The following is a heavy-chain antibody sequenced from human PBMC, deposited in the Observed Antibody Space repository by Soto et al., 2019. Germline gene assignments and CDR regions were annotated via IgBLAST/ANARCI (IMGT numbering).Heavy chain of an antibody. V-gene: IGHV3-23*01. CDR1: GFTFSSYA. D-gene: IGHD3-22*01. CDR2: ISGSGGST. J-gene: IGHJ4*02. Sequence: LRLSCAASGFTFSSYAMSWVRQAPGKGLEWVSAISGSGGSTYYADSVKGRFTISRDNSKNTLYLQVNSLRAEDTAVYYCAKDMGTYYYDSSGPGPFDYWGQGTLVTVSS. CDR3: AKDMGTYYYDSSGPGPFDY.